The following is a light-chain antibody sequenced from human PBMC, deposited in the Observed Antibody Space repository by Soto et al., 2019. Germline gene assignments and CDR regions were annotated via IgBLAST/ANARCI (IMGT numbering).Light chain of an antibody. CDR2: EDD. V-gene: IGLV6-57*01. CDR3: QSYDSTSWV. CDR1: SGSIVSSY. Sequence: NFMLTQPHSVSESPGKTVTISCTRSSGSIVSSYVQWYQQRPGSSPTTVIYEDDQRPSGVPDRFSGSIDNSSNSASLTISGLQTEDEADYYCQSYDSTSWVFGGGTKLTVL. J-gene: IGLJ3*02.